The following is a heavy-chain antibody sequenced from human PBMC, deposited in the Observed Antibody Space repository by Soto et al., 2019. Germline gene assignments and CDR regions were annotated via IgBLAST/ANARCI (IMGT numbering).Heavy chain of an antibody. CDR2: ISSSGSTI. Sequence: QVQLVESGGGLVKPGGSLRLSCAASGFTFSDYYMSWIRQAPGKGLEWVSYISSSGSTIYYADSVKGRFTISRDNAENALYLQMNSLRGEDTAVYYCATGLFSWRSYPLLTSPGDYYYYYMDVWGKGTTVTVSS. J-gene: IGHJ6*03. D-gene: IGHD3-16*02. CDR3: ATGLFSWRSYPLLTSPGDYYYYYMDV. CDR1: GFTFSDYY. V-gene: IGHV3-11*01.